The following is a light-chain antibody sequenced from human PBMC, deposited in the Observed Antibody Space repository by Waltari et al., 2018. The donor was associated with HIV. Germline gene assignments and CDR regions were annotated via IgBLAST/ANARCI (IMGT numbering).Light chain of an antibody. J-gene: IGKJ4*01. V-gene: IGKV3-20*01. CDR1: QSISSSD. CDR2: GAS. Sequence: EIVLTQSPGTLSLSPGERADLSCSASQSISSSDLAWYRKNPGQAPRLLIYGASSGATGIPDRFSGSGSGTDFTLTISRLEPEDFAVYYCQQYGNSPLTFGGGTKVEIK. CDR3: QQYGNSPLT.